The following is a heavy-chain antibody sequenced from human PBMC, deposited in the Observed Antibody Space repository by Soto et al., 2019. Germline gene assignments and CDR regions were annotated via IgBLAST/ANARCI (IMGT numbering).Heavy chain of an antibody. V-gene: IGHV3-48*02. Sequence: GGSLRLSCAASGFTFSSYSMNWVRQAPGKGLEWVSYISSSSSTIYYADSVKGRFTISRDNAKNSLYLQMNSLRDEDTAVYYCARGYDFWSRYYHLDYRGQGTLVTVSS. CDR3: ARGYDFWSRYYHLDY. J-gene: IGHJ4*02. CDR1: GFTFSSYS. CDR2: ISSSSSTI. D-gene: IGHD3-3*01.